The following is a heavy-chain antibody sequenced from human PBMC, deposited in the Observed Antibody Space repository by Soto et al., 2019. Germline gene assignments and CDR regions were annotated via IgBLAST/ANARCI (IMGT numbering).Heavy chain of an antibody. J-gene: IGHJ4*02. Sequence: SETLSLTCTVSGGSISSSSYYWGWIRQPPGKGLELIGRIYYSGTTSYNPSLKSRATISVDPSNNHFSLKLTSVTAADTAVYFCARDLGTGTDYWGQGTLVTVSS. CDR1: GGSISSSSYY. D-gene: IGHD1-1*01. CDR2: IYYSGTT. V-gene: IGHV4-39*02. CDR3: ARDLGTGTDY.